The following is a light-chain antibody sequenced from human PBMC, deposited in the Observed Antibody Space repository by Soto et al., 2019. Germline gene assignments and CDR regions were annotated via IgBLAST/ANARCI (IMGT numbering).Light chain of an antibody. V-gene: IGKV1-5*01. J-gene: IGKJ1*01. CDR3: QQYNTYSHMT. CDR1: QGISNF. Sequence: DIQMTQSPSSLSASFGDRVTITCRASQGISNFLAWYQQKPGKAPKLLIYDASSLESGVPSRFSGSGSGTEFTLTISSLQPDDFATYYCQQYNTYSHMTFGQGTKVDI. CDR2: DAS.